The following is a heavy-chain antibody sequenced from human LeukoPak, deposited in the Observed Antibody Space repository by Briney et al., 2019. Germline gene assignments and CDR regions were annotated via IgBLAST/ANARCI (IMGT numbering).Heavy chain of an antibody. CDR1: GFTFSSYE. J-gene: IGHJ3*02. V-gene: IGHV3-48*03. CDR3: ARGGSYLSAFDI. D-gene: IGHD1-26*01. Sequence: GSLRLSCAASGFTFSSYEMNWVRQAPGKGLEWVSYISSSGSTIYYADSVKGRFTISRDNSKNTLYLQMNSLRAEDTAVYYCARGGSYLSAFDIWGQGTMVTVSS. CDR2: ISSSGSTI.